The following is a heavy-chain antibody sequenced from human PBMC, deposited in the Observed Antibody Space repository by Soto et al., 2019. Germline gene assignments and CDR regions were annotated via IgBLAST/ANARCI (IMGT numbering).Heavy chain of an antibody. CDR2: IYWSGDE. Sequence: QMTLKESGPTLVKPTQTLTLTCSFSGFSLSTSGVGVGWVRQPPGKALEWLALIYWSGDEHYRPSLRSRLTITMATSKNQVVLIMTSMDPVDTGTYYCARGLASLPVFAFDVWGQGTTVTVSS. J-gene: IGHJ3*01. D-gene: IGHD3-3*02. V-gene: IGHV2-5*04. CDR3: ARGLASLPVFAFDV. CDR1: GFSLSTSGVG.